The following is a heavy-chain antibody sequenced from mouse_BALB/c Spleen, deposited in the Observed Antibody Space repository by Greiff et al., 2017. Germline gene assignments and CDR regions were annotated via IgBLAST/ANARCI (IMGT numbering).Heavy chain of an antibody. Sequence: VQLQQSGAELVKPGASVKLSCKASGYTFTSYYMYWVKQRPGQGLEWIGEINPSNGGTNFNEKFKSKATLTVDKSSSTAYMQLSSLTSEDSAVYYCTRSGGTEGTYLDYWGQGTTLTVSS. CDR3: TRSGGTEGTYLDY. V-gene: IGHV1S81*02. J-gene: IGHJ2*01. CDR2: INPSNGGT. D-gene: IGHD3-3*01. CDR1: GYTFTSYY.